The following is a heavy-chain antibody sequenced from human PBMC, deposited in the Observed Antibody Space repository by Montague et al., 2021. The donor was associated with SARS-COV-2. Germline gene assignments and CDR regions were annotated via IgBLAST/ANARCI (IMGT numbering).Heavy chain of an antibody. J-gene: IGHJ4*02. CDR3: ARGAPGY. V-gene: IGHV4-34*01. Sequence: SETLSLTCAVYGGSLGDYHWTWIRQSAGKGLEWIGQIAHGGTTKYNPSLESRVTISIDTSKNQFSLKLTSVTAADTAIYYCARGAPGYWGQGTLVTVSS. CDR2: IAHGGTT. CDR1: GGSLGDYH. D-gene: IGHD2-2*03.